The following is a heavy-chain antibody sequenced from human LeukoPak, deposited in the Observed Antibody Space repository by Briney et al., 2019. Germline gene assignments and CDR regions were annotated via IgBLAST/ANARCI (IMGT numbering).Heavy chain of an antibody. Sequence: GGSLRLSCAASGFTFDDYGMSWVRQAPGKGLEWVSTLSGSGITTYYADSVKGRFTISRDKSKNTLYLQMNSLRAEDTAVYYCAKGIYSSGWSYFDYWGHGTLVTVSS. CDR2: LSGSGITT. CDR3: AKGIYSSGWSYFDY. CDR1: GFTFDDYG. V-gene: IGHV3-23*01. J-gene: IGHJ4*01. D-gene: IGHD6-19*01.